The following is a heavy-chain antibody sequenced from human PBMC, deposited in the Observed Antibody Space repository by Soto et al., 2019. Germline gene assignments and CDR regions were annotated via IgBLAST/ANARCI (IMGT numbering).Heavy chain of an antibody. J-gene: IGHJ4*02. V-gene: IGHV4-30-4*01. D-gene: IGHD3-22*01. CDR1: GGSISSGDYY. CDR2: IYYSGST. CDR3: ARVSYYYDSRGHHHY. Sequence: SETLSLTCTVSGGSISSGDYYWSWIRQPPGKGLEWIGYIYYSGSTYYNPSLKSRVTISVDTSKNQFSLKLSSVTAADTAVYYCARVSYYYDSRGHHHYWGQGTLVTVSS.